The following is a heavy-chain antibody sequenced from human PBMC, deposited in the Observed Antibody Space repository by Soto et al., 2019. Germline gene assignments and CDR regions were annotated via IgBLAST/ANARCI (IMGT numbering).Heavy chain of an antibody. J-gene: IGHJ4*02. D-gene: IGHD5-12*01. CDR1: GFAFSSYW. CDR2: INSDGSST. V-gene: IGHV3-74*01. CDR3: ARDRGGYDTIDY. Sequence: QTGGSLRLSCAASGFAFSSYWMHWVRQAPGKGLVWVSRINSDGSSTSYADSVKGRFTISRDNAKNTLYLQMNSLRAEDTAVYYCARDRGGYDTIDYWGQGTLVTVSS.